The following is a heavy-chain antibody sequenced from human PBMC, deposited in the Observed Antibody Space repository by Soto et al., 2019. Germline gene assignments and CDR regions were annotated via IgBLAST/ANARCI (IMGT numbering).Heavy chain of an antibody. CDR1: GYTFTSYD. CDR2: MNPNSGNT. J-gene: IGHJ5*02. CDR3: AKDGGKDGYFGNWFDP. Sequence: ASVKVSCKASGYTFTSYDINWVRQATGQGLEWMGWMNPNSGNTGYAQKFQGRVTITADESTTTAYMELSSLRSDDTAVYYCAKDGGKDGYFGNWFDPWGQGTLVTVPQ. V-gene: IGHV1-8*01. D-gene: IGHD5-12*01.